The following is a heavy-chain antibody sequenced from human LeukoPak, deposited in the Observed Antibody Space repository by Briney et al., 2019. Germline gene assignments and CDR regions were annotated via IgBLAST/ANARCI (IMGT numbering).Heavy chain of an antibody. D-gene: IGHD4-17*01. CDR1: DGSVSSGNLY. Sequence: RSSETLSLTCTVSDGSVSSGNLYWSWIRQPPGKGLEWIGYVYYIGNTNYNPSLESRDTMSIDTSTNQFSLKLTSVTAADTAVYYCARQYGVIGAFDYWGRGILVTVSS. CDR2: VYYIGNT. CDR3: ARQYGVIGAFDY. V-gene: IGHV4-61*01. J-gene: IGHJ4*02.